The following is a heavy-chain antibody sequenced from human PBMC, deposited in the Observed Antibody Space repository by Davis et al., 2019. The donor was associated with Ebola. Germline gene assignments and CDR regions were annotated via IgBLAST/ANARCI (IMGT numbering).Heavy chain of an antibody. CDR2: IYYSGST. CDR1: AGSISSSSHY. D-gene: IGHD6-6*01. V-gene: IGHV4-39*01. CDR3: ARGEMAARPGWFDP. Sequence: PSETLSLTCTVSAGSISSSSHYLGWIRQPPGKGLEWLGCIYYSGSTYYNPSLKSRVTISVDTSKNQFSLKLSSVDAAETAVYYCARGEMAARPGWFDPWGQGTLVTVSS. J-gene: IGHJ5*02.